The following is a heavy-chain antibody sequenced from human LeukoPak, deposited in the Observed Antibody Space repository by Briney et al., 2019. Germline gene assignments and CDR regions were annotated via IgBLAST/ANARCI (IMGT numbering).Heavy chain of an antibody. J-gene: IGHJ3*02. Sequence: ASVKVSCKASGYTFTSYGISWVRQAPGQGLQWMGWISAYNGNTNYAQKLQGRATMTTDTSTSTAYMELRSLRSDDTAVYYCARSRVVVVPAASDAFDIWGQGTMVTVSS. CDR2: ISAYNGNT. V-gene: IGHV1-18*01. D-gene: IGHD2-2*01. CDR1: GYTFTSYG. CDR3: ARSRVVVVPAASDAFDI.